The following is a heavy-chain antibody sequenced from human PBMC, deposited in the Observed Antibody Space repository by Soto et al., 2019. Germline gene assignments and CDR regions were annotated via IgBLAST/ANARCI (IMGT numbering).Heavy chain of an antibody. J-gene: IGHJ4*02. CDR1: AFCFSSYD. V-gene: IGHV3-33*01. D-gene: IGHD6-13*01. CDR3: ARGYSSSRDLGY. Sequence: GGTLGLSCSASAFCFSSYDIHWVRQAPGKGLEWVAVIWYDGSNKYYEDSVKGRFIISRENSKNTLYLQMNSLRADDMAVYYCARGYSSSRDLGYWGQGTLVTVSS. CDR2: IWYDGSNK.